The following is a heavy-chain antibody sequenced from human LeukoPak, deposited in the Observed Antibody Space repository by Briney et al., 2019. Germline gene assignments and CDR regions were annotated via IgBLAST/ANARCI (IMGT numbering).Heavy chain of an antibody. V-gene: IGHV4-4*07. D-gene: IGHD3-10*01. J-gene: IGHJ3*02. Sequence: SETLSLTCTVSGGSISSYYWSWIRQPAGKGLEWIGRIYTSGSTNYNRSLKSRVTMSVDTSKNQFSLKLSSVTAADTAVYYCASDSVDHDAFDIWGQGTMVTVSS. CDR2: IYTSGST. CDR3: ASDSVDHDAFDI. CDR1: GGSISSYY.